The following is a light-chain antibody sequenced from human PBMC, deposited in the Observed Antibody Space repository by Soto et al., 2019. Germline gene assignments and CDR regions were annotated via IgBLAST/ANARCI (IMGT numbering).Light chain of an antibody. V-gene: IGLV2-14*01. J-gene: IGLJ1*01. CDR3: SSYTSSSTLYV. CDR1: SSDVGGYDY. Sequence: QSVLTQPASVSGSPGQSITISCTGTSSDVGGYDYVSWYQQHPGKAPKLMIYEVSNRPSGVSNRFSASKSGNTASLTISGLQAEDEADYYCSSYTSSSTLYVFGPGTKVTVL. CDR2: EVS.